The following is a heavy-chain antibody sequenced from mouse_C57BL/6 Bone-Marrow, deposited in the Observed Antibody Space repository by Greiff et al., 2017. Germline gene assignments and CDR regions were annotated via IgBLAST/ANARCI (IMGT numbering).Heavy chain of an antibody. V-gene: IGHV1-81*01. CDR3: ARGDYYGRNYDY. J-gene: IGHJ2*01. CDR1: GYTFTSYG. Sequence: QVHVKQSGAELARPGASVKLSCKASGYTFTSYGIRWVKQRTGQGLEWIGEIYPRIGNTYYNEKFKGKATLTADKSSSTAYMELRSLTSEDSAVYFCARGDYYGRNYDYGGQGTTLTVSS. D-gene: IGHD1-1*01. CDR2: IYPRIGNT.